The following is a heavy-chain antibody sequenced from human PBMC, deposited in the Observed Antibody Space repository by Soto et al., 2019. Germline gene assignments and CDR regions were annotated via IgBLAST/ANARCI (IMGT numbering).Heavy chain of an antibody. J-gene: IGHJ4*02. D-gene: IGHD5-12*01. V-gene: IGHV1-46*01. Sequence: ASVKVSCKASGYTFTKFHIHWVRQAPGQGLEWMGMIDPSGGVTNYAQKLQGRVTMTTDTSTSTAYMELRSLRSDDMAVYYCARVCRDGYNRHFDYWGQGTLVTVSS. CDR3: ARVCRDGYNRHFDY. CDR1: GYTFTKFH. CDR2: IDPSGGVT.